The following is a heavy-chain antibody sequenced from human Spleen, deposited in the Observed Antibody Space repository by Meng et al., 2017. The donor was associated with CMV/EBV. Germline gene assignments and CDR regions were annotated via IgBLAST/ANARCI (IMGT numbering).Heavy chain of an antibody. Sequence: EVQLVESGGGPVKPGGCXXLSCAASGFTFSSYSMNWVRQAPGKGLEWVSSISSSSSYIYYADSVKGRFTISRDNAKNSLYLQMNSLRAEDTAVYYCARPRYDILTGYAPGDYWGQGTLVTVSS. CDR1: GFTFSSYS. V-gene: IGHV3-21*01. CDR2: ISSSSSYI. CDR3: ARPRYDILTGYAPGDY. J-gene: IGHJ4*02. D-gene: IGHD3-9*01.